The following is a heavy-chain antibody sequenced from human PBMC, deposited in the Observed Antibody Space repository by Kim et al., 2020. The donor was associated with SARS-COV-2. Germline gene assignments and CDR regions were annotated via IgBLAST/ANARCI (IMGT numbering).Heavy chain of an antibody. CDR3: ATTRGSSITGTKAFDY. CDR2: INHSGST. Sequence: SETLSLTCAVYGGSFSGYYWSWIRQPPGKGLESIGEINHSGSTNYNPSLKSRVTISVDTSKNQFSLKLSSVTAADTAVYYCATTRGSSITGTKAFDYWGQGTLVTVSS. CDR1: GGSFSGYY. V-gene: IGHV4-34*01. D-gene: IGHD1-20*01. J-gene: IGHJ4*02.